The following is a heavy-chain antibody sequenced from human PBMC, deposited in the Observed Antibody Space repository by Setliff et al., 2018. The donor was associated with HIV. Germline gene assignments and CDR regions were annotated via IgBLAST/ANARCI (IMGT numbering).Heavy chain of an antibody. CDR3: ARVLKGYSSSYEAFDI. CDR1: RGTFTSYA. J-gene: IGHJ3*02. Sequence: SVKVSCKTSRGTFTSYAFTWVRQAPGQGLEWMGGIISVLNVATYAQKFQGRVTITADKSTSTVYTELSSLRSEDSAVYYCARVLKGYSSSYEAFDIWGQGTMVTVSS. D-gene: IGHD6-13*01. CDR2: IISVLNVA. V-gene: IGHV1-69*10.